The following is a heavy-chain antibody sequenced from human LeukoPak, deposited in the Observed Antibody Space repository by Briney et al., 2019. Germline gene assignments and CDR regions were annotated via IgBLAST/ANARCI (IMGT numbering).Heavy chain of an antibody. V-gene: IGHV3-21*01. Sequence: PGGSLRLSCAASGFTFSSYSMNWVRQAPGKGLEWVSSISSSSSYIYYADSVKGRFTISRDNAKNSLYLQMNSLRAEDTAVYYCARGMEVVAGTHDDFQHWGQGTLVTVSS. CDR2: ISSSSSYI. CDR1: GFTFSSYS. D-gene: IGHD6-19*01. J-gene: IGHJ1*01. CDR3: ARGMEVVAGTHDDFQH.